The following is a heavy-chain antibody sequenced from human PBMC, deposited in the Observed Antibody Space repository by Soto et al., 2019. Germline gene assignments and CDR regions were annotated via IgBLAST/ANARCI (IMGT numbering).Heavy chain of an antibody. D-gene: IGHD3-22*01. J-gene: IGHJ6*02. V-gene: IGHV1-8*01. Sequence: ASVKVSFKAAGYTFTRYYINWVRQATGQWLELMGWMNPNSGNTGYAQKFQGRVTMTRNTSISTAYMELSSLRSEDTAVYYCARVGDYCDSSGYYYSYYYGMKVWGQGRTVTVSS. CDR3: ARVGDYCDSSGYYYSYYYGMKV. CDR2: MNPNSGNT. CDR1: GYTFTRYY.